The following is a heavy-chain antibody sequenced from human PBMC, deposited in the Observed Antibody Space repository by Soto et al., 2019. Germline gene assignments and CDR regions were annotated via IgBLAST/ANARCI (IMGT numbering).Heavy chain of an antibody. D-gene: IGHD2-15*01. CDR2: IIPIFGTA. Sequence: SVKVSCKASGGTFSSYAISWVRQAPGQGLEWMGGIIPIFGTANYAQKFQGRVTITADESTSTAYMELSSLRSEDTAVYYCARVVVVAATPYYFDYWGRGTLVTVSS. J-gene: IGHJ4*02. CDR3: ARVVVVAATPYYFDY. V-gene: IGHV1-69*13. CDR1: GGTFSSYA.